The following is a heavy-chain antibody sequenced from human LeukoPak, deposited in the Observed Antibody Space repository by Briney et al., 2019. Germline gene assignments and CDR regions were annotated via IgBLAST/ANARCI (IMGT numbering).Heavy chain of an antibody. V-gene: IGHV1-2*04. D-gene: IGHD5-24*01. CDR2: INPNSGGT. CDR3: ASNIGDGYNPYAFDI. Sequence: ASVKVSCKASGYTFTGYYMHWVRQAPGQGLEWMGWINPNSGGTNYAQKFQGWVTMTRDTSISTAYMELSRLRSDDTAVYYCASNIGDGYNPYAFDIWGQGTVVTVSS. J-gene: IGHJ3*02. CDR1: GYTFTGYY.